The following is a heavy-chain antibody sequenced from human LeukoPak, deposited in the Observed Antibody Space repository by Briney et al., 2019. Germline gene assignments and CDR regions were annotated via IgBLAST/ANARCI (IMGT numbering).Heavy chain of an antibody. V-gene: IGHV4-59*08. CDR2: IYYSGST. CDR3: ARHPDYYDSSGYLDY. Sequence: PSETLSLTCTVSGGSISSYYWSWIRQPPGKGLEWIGYIYYSGSTNYNPSLKSRVTISVDTSKNQFSLKLSSVTAADTAVYYCARHPDYYDSSGYLDYWGQGTLVTVSS. J-gene: IGHJ4*02. CDR1: GGSISSYY. D-gene: IGHD3-22*01.